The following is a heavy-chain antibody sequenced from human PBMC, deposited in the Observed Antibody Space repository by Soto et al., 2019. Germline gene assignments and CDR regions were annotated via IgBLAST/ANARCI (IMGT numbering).Heavy chain of an antibody. CDR2: ISPYNGNT. D-gene: IGHD3-3*01. Sequence: ASVKVSCKASGDMFDTYTITWMRQAPGRGLEWMGWISPYNGNTNHAQKFQGRVTMTTDTSTSTAYMELRSLRSDDTAVYYCARVYDFYYIDYWGHGTLVTVSS. J-gene: IGHJ4*01. V-gene: IGHV1-18*04. CDR3: ARVYDFYYIDY. CDR1: GDMFDTYT.